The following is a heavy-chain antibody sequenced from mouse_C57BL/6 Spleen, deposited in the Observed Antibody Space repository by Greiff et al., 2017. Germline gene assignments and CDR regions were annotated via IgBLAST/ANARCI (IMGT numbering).Heavy chain of an antibody. CDR2: IYPGSGNT. CDR1: GYSFTSYY. J-gene: IGHJ4*01. Sequence: VQLQQSGPELVKPGASVKISCKASGYSFTSYYIHWVKQRPGQGLEWIGWIYPGSGNTKYNEKFKGKATLTADTSSSTAYMQLSSLTSEDSAVYYCARWLLRSAMDYWGQGTSVTVSS. CDR3: ARWLLRSAMDY. D-gene: IGHD2-3*01. V-gene: IGHV1-66*01.